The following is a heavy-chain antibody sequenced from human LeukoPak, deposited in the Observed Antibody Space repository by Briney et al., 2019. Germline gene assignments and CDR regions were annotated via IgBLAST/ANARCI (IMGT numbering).Heavy chain of an antibody. CDR3: AKGRSGVSSAAINY. Sequence: PGGSLKLSCAASGFTFSSYAMSWVRQAPAKGLEWVSTINGIGDSTYYADSVKGRFTISRDNSKNTLHLQMNSLRAEDTAVYSCAKGRSGVSSAAINYGGQGTLVTVSS. CDR2: INGIGDST. D-gene: IGHD2-2*01. V-gene: IGHV3-23*01. J-gene: IGHJ4*02. CDR1: GFTFSSYA.